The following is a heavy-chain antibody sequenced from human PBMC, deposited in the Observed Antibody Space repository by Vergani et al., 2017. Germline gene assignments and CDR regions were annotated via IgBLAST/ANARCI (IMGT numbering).Heavy chain of an antibody. CDR2: ISAYNGNT. CDR1: GYTFTSYG. CDR3: AREPGGEGLVNAFDI. Sequence: QVQLVQSGAEVKKPGASVKVSCKASGYTFTSYGISWVRQAPGKGLEWMGWISAYNGNTNYAQKIQGRVPMTTDTSTSTAYMELRSLRSDDTAVYYCAREPGGEGLVNAFDIWGQGTMVTVSS. V-gene: IGHV1-18*01. J-gene: IGHJ3*02. D-gene: IGHD3-16*01.